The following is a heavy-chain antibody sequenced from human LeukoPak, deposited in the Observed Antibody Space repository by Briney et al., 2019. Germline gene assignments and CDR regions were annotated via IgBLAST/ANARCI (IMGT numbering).Heavy chain of an antibody. D-gene: IGHD3-10*01. CDR1: GFTFANTW. J-gene: IGHJ4*02. Sequence: QSGGSLRLSCAASGFTFANTWMHWVRQAPGKGLVWVSLINNDGSTTSYADSVKGRFTISRDNAKNTVYLQMNSLRAEDTAVYYCAIGGTYGSGSWGQGTLVTVSS. CDR3: AIGGTYGSGS. V-gene: IGHV3-74*01. CDR2: INNDGSTT.